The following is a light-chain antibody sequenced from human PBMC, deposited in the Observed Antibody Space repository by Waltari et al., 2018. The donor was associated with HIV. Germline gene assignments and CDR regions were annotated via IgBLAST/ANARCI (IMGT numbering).Light chain of an antibody. CDR2: KAS. J-gene: IGKJ2*01. V-gene: IGKV1-5*03. CDR1: QSISAS. CDR3: QQYNSYST. Sequence: DIQMNQSPSTLSASVGARVTITCRASQSISASLAWYQHKPGKAPTLLIHKASSLQSGVPSRFSGSGSGTEFTLTISSLQPDDFATYYCQQYNSYSTFGPGTKLEIK.